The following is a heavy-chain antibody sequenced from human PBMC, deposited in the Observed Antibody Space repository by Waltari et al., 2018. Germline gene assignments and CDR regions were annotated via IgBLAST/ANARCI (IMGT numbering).Heavy chain of an antibody. J-gene: IGHJ6*02. Sequence: QVQLVQSGAEVKKPGSSVKVSCKASGGTFSSYAISWVRQAPGQGLEWMGGIIPIFGTANYARKFQGRVTITADESTSTAYMELSSLRSEDTAVYYCARVSGIAARYYYYYGMDVWGQGTTVTVSS. D-gene: IGHD6-6*01. CDR2: IIPIFGTA. CDR3: ARVSGIAARYYYYYGMDV. V-gene: IGHV1-69*01. CDR1: GGTFSSYA.